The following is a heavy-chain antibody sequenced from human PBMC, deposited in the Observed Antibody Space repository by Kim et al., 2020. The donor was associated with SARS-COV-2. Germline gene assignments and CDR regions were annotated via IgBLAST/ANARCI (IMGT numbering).Heavy chain of an antibody. CDR1: GFTFSSYE. D-gene: IGHD3-9*01. Sequence: GGSLRLSCAASGFTFSSYEMNWVRQAPGKGLEWVSYISSSGSTIYYADSVKGRFTISRDNAKNSLYLQMNSLRAEDTAVYYCARDSLSYDILTGYYNEDAFDIWGQGTMVTVSS. V-gene: IGHV3-48*03. CDR3: ARDSLSYDILTGYYNEDAFDI. J-gene: IGHJ3*02. CDR2: ISSSGSTI.